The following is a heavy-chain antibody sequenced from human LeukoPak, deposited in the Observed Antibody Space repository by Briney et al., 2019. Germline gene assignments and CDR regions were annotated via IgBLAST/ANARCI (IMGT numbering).Heavy chain of an antibody. J-gene: IGHJ4*02. CDR3: ARDMHSSGSYSPLDY. D-gene: IGHD3-10*01. Sequence: ASVKVSCKASGYTFTGYYMHWVRQAPGQGLEWMGRINPNSGGTNYAQKFQGRVTMTRDTSISTAYMELSRLRSDDMAVYYCARDMHSSGSYSPLDYWGQGTLVTVSS. V-gene: IGHV1-2*06. CDR2: INPNSGGT. CDR1: GYTFTGYY.